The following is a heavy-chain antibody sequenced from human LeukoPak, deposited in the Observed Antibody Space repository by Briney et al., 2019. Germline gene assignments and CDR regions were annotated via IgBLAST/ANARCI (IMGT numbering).Heavy chain of an antibody. Sequence: SETLSLTCAVYGGSFSGYYWSWIRQPPGKGLEWIGEINHSGSTNYNPSLKSRVTMSVDTSKNQFSLKLSSVTAADTAVYYCARDPNSYDFWSGYFSYFDYWGQGTLVTVSS. CDR1: GGSFSGYY. J-gene: IGHJ4*02. CDR2: INHSGST. CDR3: ARDPNSYDFWSGYFSYFDY. D-gene: IGHD3-3*01. V-gene: IGHV4-34*01.